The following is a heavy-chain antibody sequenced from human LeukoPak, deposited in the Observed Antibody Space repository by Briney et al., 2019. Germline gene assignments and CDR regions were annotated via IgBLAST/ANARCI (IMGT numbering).Heavy chain of an antibody. CDR3: ARGIYYGSGSYGYYYYYYYMDV. J-gene: IGHJ6*03. CDR1: GGTFSSYA. D-gene: IGHD3-10*01. CDR2: MNPNSGNT. V-gene: IGHV1-8*02. Sequence: GASVKVSCKASGGTFSSYAISWVRQAPGQGLEWMGWMNPNSGNTGYAQKFQGRVTMTRNTSISTAYMELSSLRSEDTAVYYCARGIYYGSGSYGYYYYYYYMDVWGKGTTVTISS.